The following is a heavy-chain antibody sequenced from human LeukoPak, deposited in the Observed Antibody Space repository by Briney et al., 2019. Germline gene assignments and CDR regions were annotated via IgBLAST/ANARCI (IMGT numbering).Heavy chain of an antibody. V-gene: IGHV3-23*01. Sequence: GGSLRLSCAASGFSFNSYAMSWVRQAPGKGLEWVSAINNDGDSTYSADSVKGRFTVSRDNSKNTLYLQMNSLRAEDTAVYYCAKGSNLRYFDWFDYWGQGTLVTVSS. J-gene: IGHJ4*02. CDR3: AKGSNLRYFDWFDY. CDR2: INNDGDST. CDR1: GFSFNSYA. D-gene: IGHD3-9*01.